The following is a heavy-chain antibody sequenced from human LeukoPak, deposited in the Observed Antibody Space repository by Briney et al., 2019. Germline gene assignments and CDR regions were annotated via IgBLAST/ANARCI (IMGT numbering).Heavy chain of an antibody. J-gene: IGHJ6*02. D-gene: IGHD2-2*01. CDR3: ARGYCRSTSCHEPPLYGMDV. CDR2: IYYSGST. Sequence: ASETLSLTCTVSGGSISSGDYYWSWIRQPPGKGLEWIGYIYYSGSTHYNPSLKSRVTISVDTSKNQFSLKLSSVTAADTAVYYCARGYCRSTSCHEPPLYGMDVWGQGTTVTVS. CDR1: GGSISSGDYY. V-gene: IGHV4-30-4*01.